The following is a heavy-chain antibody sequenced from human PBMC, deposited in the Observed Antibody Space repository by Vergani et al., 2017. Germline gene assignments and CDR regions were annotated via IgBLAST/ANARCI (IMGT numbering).Heavy chain of an antibody. V-gene: IGHV4-31*03. CDR2: IYYSGST. D-gene: IGHD2-15*01. CDR3: ARDRSGGVGPWRGS. J-gene: IGHJ4*02. Sequence: QVQLQESGPGLVKPSQTLSLTCTVSGGSISSGGYYWSWIRQHPGKGLEWIGYIYYSGSTYSNPSLKSRVTISVDTSKNQFSLKLSSVTAADTAVYYCARDRSGGVGPWRGSWGQGTLVTVSS. CDR1: GGSISSGGYY.